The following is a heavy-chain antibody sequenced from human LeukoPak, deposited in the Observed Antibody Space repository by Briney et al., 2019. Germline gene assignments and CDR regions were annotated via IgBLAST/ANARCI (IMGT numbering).Heavy chain of an antibody. Sequence: ASVKVSCKAFGGTFSSYAISWVRQAPGQGLEWMGRIIPIFGIANYAQKFQGRVTITADKSTSTAYMELSSLRSEDTAVYYCARDDYGGNYFDYWGQGTLVTVSS. CDR2: IIPIFGIA. CDR1: GGTFSSYA. J-gene: IGHJ4*02. V-gene: IGHV1-69*04. CDR3: ARDDYGGNYFDY. D-gene: IGHD4-23*01.